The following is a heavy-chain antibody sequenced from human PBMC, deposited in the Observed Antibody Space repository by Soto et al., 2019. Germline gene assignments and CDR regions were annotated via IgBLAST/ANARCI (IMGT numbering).Heavy chain of an antibody. CDR1: GFTFRNYA. Sequence: VGSLRLSCAASGFTFRNYAMTWARQAPGKGLEWVSSLLRSGSSAYYADSVIGRFTISSDTSANSLYLQMDNLRAEDTAIYYCAKDAISGDGIWLMDSWGQGTVVTVSS. V-gene: IGHV3-23*01. CDR2: LLRSGSSA. CDR3: AKDAISGDGIWLMDS. D-gene: IGHD4-17*01. J-gene: IGHJ5*02.